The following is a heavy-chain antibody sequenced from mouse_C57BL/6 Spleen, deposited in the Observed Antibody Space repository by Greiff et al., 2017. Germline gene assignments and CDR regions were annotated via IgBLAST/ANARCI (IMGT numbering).Heavy chain of an antibody. D-gene: IGHD1-1*01. Sequence: QVQLKQPGAELVKPGASVKVSCKASGYTFTSYWMHWVKQRPGQGLEWIGRIHPSDSDTNYNQKFKGKATLTVDKSSSTAYMQLSSLTSEDSAVYYCAIQGISTTVVARDYWGQGTTLTVSS. CDR2: IHPSDSDT. CDR1: GYTFTSYW. J-gene: IGHJ2*01. V-gene: IGHV1-74*01. CDR3: AIQGISTTVVARDY.